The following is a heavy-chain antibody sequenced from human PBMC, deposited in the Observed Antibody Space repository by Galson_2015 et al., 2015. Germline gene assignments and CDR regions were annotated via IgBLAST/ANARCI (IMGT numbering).Heavy chain of an antibody. CDR2: ISSSSSYI. D-gene: IGHD6-6*01. Sequence: SLRLSCAASGFTFGSYSMNWVRQAPGKGLEWVSSISSSSSYIYYADSVKGRFTISRDNAKNSLYLQMNSLRAEDTAVYYCARARVSSTPNYYMDVWGKGTTVTVSS. J-gene: IGHJ6*03. V-gene: IGHV3-21*01. CDR3: ARARVSSTPNYYMDV. CDR1: GFTFGSYS.